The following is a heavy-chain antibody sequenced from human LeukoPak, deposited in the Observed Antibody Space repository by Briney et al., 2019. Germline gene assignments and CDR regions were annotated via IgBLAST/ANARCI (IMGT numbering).Heavy chain of an antibody. D-gene: IGHD4-17*01. CDR1: GGSFSGYY. J-gene: IGHJ5*02. CDR2: INHSGST. CDR3: ARPRAVTTRGYWFDP. Sequence: SETLSLTCAVYGGSFSGYYWSWIRQPPGKGLEWTGEINHSGSTNYNPSLKSRVTISVDTSKNQFSLKLSSMTAADTAVYYCARPRAVTTRGYWFDPWGQGTLVTVSS. V-gene: IGHV4-34*01.